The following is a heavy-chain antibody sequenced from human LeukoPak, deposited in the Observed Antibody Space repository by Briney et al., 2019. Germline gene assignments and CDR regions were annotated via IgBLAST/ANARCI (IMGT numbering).Heavy chain of an antibody. CDR3: ARVKDPYDAFDI. CDR1: GGSISTYY. J-gene: IGHJ3*02. V-gene: IGHV4-59*01. CDR2: IYYSGST. Sequence: SETLSLTCTVFGGSISTYYWSWIRQPPGKGLEWIGYIYYSGSTNYNPSLKSRVTISVDTSKNQFSLELSSVTAADTAVYYCARVKDPYDAFDIWGQGTMVTVSS.